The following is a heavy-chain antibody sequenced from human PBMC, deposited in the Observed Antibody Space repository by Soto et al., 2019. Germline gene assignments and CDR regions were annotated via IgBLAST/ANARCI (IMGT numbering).Heavy chain of an antibody. D-gene: IGHD3-16*01. J-gene: IGHJ5*02. CDR3: ARDDYKDGGNNWFDP. CDR1: GGSIANYY. Sequence: PSETLSLTCTVSGGSIANYYWSWIRQPAGKGLEWIGRIYTKERTNYNLSFRNRVTMSVDTSKNQFSLKLDAVTAADTAVYYCARDDYKDGGNNWFDPWGQGTLVTVSS. V-gene: IGHV4-4*07. CDR2: IYTKERT.